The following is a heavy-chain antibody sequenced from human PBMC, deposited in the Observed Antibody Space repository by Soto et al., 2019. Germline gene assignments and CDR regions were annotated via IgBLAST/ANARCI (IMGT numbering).Heavy chain of an antibody. CDR3: AKAPTYDYYYYMDV. CDR2: ISGSGGST. V-gene: IGHV3-23*01. J-gene: IGHJ6*03. CDR1: GFTFSSYA. Sequence: QPGGSLRLSCAASGFTFSSYAMSWVRQAPGKGLEWVSAISGSGGSTYYADSVKGRFTISGDNSKNTLYLQMNSLRAEDTAVYYCAKAPTYDYYYYMDVRGKGTTVTVSS.